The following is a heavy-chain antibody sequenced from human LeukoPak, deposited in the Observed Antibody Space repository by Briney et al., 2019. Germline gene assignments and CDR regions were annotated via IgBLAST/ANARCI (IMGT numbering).Heavy chain of an antibody. Sequence: ASVKVSCKASGYTFTGYYMHWVRQAPGQGLERMRWINPNSGGTNYAQKFQGRVTMTRDTSISTAYMELSRLRSDDTAVYYCARDGTVVSKRPFDYWGQGTLATVSS. V-gene: IGHV1-2*02. J-gene: IGHJ4*02. CDR1: GYTFTGYY. CDR2: INPNSGGT. D-gene: IGHD4-23*01. CDR3: ARDGTVVSKRPFDY.